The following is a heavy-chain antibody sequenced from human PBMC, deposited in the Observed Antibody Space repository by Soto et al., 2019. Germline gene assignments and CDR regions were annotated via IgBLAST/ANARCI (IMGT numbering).Heavy chain of an antibody. V-gene: IGHV3-33*07. J-gene: IGHJ4*02. CDR1: GFTFSSFG. D-gene: IGHD3-16*01. CDR3: ARENVAYRFGTLDY. CDR2: IWSDGTNK. Sequence: PGGSLRLSCAASGFTFSSFGMYWVRQAPGKGLEWVANIWSDGTNKCYADSVRGRFTISRDNSMNTLDLEMNSLRADDTAVYYCARENVAYRFGTLDYWGQGNLVTVSS.